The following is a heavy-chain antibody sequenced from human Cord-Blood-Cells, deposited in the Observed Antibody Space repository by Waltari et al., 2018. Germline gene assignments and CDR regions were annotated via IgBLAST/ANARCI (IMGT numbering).Heavy chain of an antibody. CDR2: IKSKTEGGTT. CDR1: GFTFSNAW. V-gene: IGHV3-15*01. Sequence: EVQLVESGGGLVKPGGSLRLSCAASGFTFSNAWMSWVRQAPGKGVEWVGRIKSKTEGGTTDYAAPVKGRFTISRDDSKNTLYLQMNSLKTEDTAVYYCTTDRNYWGQGTLVTVSS. CDR3: TTDRNY. J-gene: IGHJ4*02.